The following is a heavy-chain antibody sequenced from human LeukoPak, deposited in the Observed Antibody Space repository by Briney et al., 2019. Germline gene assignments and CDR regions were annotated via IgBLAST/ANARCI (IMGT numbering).Heavy chain of an antibody. Sequence: PSETLSLTCAVYGGSFSGYYWSWIRQPPGKGLEWIGEINHSGSTNYNPSLKSRVTISVDTSKNQFSLKLSSVTAADTAVYYCARNGGYDYFDYWGQGTLVTVSS. J-gene: IGHJ4*02. V-gene: IGHV4-34*01. CDR1: GGSFSGYY. CDR2: INHSGST. CDR3: ARNGGYDYFDY. D-gene: IGHD5-12*01.